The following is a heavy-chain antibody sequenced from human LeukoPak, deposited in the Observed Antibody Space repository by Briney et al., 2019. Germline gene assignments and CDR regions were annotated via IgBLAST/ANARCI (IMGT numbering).Heavy chain of an antibody. CDR1: GGTISGSSYC. V-gene: IGHV4-39*01. CDR3: ARQRGDGYRARENYFDY. Sequence: SETLSLTCTVSGGTISGSSYCWGWIRQPPGKGLEWIGSIYYSGSTYYNPSPKSRVTISVDTSKNQFSLKLSSVTAADTAVYYCARQRGDGYRARENYFDYWGQGTLVTVSS. D-gene: IGHD5-24*01. J-gene: IGHJ4*02. CDR2: IYYSGST.